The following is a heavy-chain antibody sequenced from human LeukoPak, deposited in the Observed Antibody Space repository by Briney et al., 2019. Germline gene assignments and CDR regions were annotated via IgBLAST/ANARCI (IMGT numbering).Heavy chain of an antibody. J-gene: IGHJ5*02. Sequence: ASVKVSCKASGYTFTSYGISWVRQAPGQGLEWMGWISAYNGNTNYAQKLQGRVTMTTDTSTSTAYMELRSLRSEDTAVYYCFGYTVAGHNWFDPWGQGTLVTVSS. V-gene: IGHV1-18*01. CDR3: FGYTVAGHNWFDP. D-gene: IGHD6-19*01. CDR2: ISAYNGNT. CDR1: GYTFTSYG.